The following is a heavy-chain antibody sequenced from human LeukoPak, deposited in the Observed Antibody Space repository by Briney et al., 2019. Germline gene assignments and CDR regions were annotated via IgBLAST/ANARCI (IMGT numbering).Heavy chain of an antibody. Sequence: GGFLTLSCAVSGFPSTSAWMTWVRQAPGKGLEWVADIRQDGSDKYYLDSVKGRFIISRDNAKNSLSLHMNSLSAEDTAVYYCAKEGSSSPYYFDYWGQGTLVTVSS. D-gene: IGHD6-13*01. CDR2: IRQDGSDK. CDR3: AKEGSSSPYYFDY. J-gene: IGHJ4*02. CDR1: GFPSTSAW. V-gene: IGHV3-7*03.